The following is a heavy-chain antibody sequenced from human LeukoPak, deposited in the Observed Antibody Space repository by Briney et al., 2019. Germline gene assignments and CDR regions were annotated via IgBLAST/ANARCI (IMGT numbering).Heavy chain of an antibody. Sequence: KISCKGSGYSFTSYWIGWVRQAPGQGLEWMGGIIPVLGTANYAQKFQGRVTITADKSTSTAYMELSSLRSEDTAVYYCARGILWFGELSWFDPWGQGTLVTVSS. D-gene: IGHD3-10*01. J-gene: IGHJ5*02. CDR3: ARGILWFGELSWFDP. CDR2: IIPVLGTA. CDR1: GYSFTSYW. V-gene: IGHV1-69*06.